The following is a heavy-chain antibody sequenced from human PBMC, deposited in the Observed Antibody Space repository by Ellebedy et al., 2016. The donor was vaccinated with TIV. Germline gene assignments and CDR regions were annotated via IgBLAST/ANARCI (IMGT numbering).Heavy chain of an antibody. CDR1: GFTFDDYG. CDR3: YCSSTSCLNWFNP. D-gene: IGHD2-2*01. J-gene: IGHJ5*02. Sequence: GGSLRLXCAASGFTFDDYGMSWVRQAPGKGLEWVSGISWNSGSIGYADSVKGRFTISRDNAKNSLYLQMNSLRAEDTALYYCYCSSTSCLNWFNPWGQGTLVTVSS. V-gene: IGHV3-9*01. CDR2: ISWNSGSI.